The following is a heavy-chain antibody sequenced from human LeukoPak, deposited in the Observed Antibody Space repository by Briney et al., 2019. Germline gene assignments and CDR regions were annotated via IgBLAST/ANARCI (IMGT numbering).Heavy chain of an antibody. CDR1: GDSISIYY. V-gene: IGHV4-59*01. Sequence: SETLSLTCSVSGDSISIYYWNWIRQPPGKGLEWIGYIDHTGSTNYNPSLNSRVAISRDTSTNHFSLKLSSVTAADTAVYFCARGRVSSSSWQSVYYYYLYMDVWGKGSTVTVSS. CDR3: ARGRVSSSSWQSVYYYYLYMDV. D-gene: IGHD6-13*01. CDR2: IDHTGST. J-gene: IGHJ6*03.